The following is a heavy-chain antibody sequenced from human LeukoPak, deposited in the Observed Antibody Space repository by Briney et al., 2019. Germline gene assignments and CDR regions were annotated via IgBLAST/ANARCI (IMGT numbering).Heavy chain of an antibody. D-gene: IGHD3-3*01. CDR3: ARAQPQVTIFGVVIHGWFDP. CDR2: ISAYNGNT. Sequence: ASVTVSCKASGYTFTSYGISWVRQAPGQGLEWMGWISAYNGNTNYAQKLQGRVTMTTDTSTSTAYMELRSLRSDDTAVYYCARAQPQVTIFGVVIHGWFDPWGQGTLVTVSS. J-gene: IGHJ5*02. CDR1: GYTFTSYG. V-gene: IGHV1-18*01.